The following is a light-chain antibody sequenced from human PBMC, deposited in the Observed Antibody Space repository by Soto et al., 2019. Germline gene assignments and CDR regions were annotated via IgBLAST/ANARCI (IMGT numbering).Light chain of an antibody. V-gene: IGLV2-14*03. J-gene: IGLJ1*01. Sequence: QSALTQPASVSGSPGQSITISYTGTSSDVGAYKYVSWYQQHTGKVPKHIIYGVSNRPSGVSNRFSGSKSGNTAFLTISGLQPEDEAEYYCSSFTGTATLDVFGTGTKLTVL. CDR2: GVS. CDR1: SSDVGAYKY. CDR3: SSFTGTATLDV.